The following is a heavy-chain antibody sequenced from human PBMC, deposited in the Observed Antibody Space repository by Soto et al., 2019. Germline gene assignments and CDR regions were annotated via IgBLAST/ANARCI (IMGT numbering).Heavy chain of an antibody. CDR2: IYYSGST. CDR3: ARDRGYSGYDWSDGMDV. D-gene: IGHD5-12*01. J-gene: IGHJ6*02. Sequence: SETLSLTCTVSGGSISIYYWSWIRQPPGKGLEWIGYIYYSGSTNYSPSLKSRVTISVDTSKNQFSLKLSSVTAADTAVYYCARDRGYSGYDWSDGMDVWGQGTTDPVSS. V-gene: IGHV4-59*01. CDR1: GGSISIYY.